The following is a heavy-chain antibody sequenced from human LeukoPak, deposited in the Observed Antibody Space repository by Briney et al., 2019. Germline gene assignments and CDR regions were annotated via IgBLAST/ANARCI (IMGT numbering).Heavy chain of an antibody. D-gene: IGHD3-9*01. CDR1: GFTFSNYA. CDR3: AKWGDYDILIGYYDSDY. CDR2: VSGRDDST. V-gene: IGHV3-23*01. Sequence: GASLRLSCAASGFTFSNYAMSWVRQAPGKGLEWVSAVSGRDDSTYYADSVKGRFTISRDNSKNTLYLQMNSLRAEDTAVYYCAKWGDYDILIGYYDSDYWGQGTLVTVSS. J-gene: IGHJ4*02.